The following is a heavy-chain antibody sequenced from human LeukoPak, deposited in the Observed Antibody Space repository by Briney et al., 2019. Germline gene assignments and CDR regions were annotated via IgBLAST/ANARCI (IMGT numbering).Heavy chain of an antibody. V-gene: IGHV3-9*01. J-gene: IGHJ4*02. D-gene: IGHD5-18*01. Sequence: GRSLRLSCAASGFTFGDYAMHWVRQAPGKGLEWVSGISWNSGSIGYADSVKGRFTISRDNAKNSLYLQMNSLRAEDTALYYCAKDIGGLWLQRVFGYWGQGTLVTVSS. CDR2: ISWNSGSI. CDR3: AKDIGGLWLQRVFGY. CDR1: GFTFGDYA.